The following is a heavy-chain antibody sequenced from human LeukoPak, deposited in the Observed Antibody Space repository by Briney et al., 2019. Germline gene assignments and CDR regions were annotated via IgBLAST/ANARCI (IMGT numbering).Heavy chain of an antibody. J-gene: IGHJ4*02. V-gene: IGHV4-30-2*01. CDR3: ARDSRWLAPFDY. Sequence: SETLSLTCAVSGGSISSGGYSWSWIRQPPGKGLEWIGYIYHSGSTYYNPSLKSRVTISVDTSKNQFSLKLSSVTAADTAVYYCARDSRWLAPFDYWGQGTLVTVSS. D-gene: IGHD4-23*01. CDR1: GGSISSGGYS. CDR2: IYHSGST.